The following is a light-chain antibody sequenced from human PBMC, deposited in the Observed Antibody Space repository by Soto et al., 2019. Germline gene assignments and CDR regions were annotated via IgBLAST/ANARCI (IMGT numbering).Light chain of an antibody. V-gene: IGLV2-14*01. Sequence: QSALTQPASVSGSPGQSITISCTETTSDVGGYNYVSWYQQHPGKVPKLMIYDVSNRPSGVSDRFSGSKSGNTASLTISGLQAEDEADYYCSSYTSSSTFVFGTGTKLTVL. J-gene: IGLJ1*01. CDR1: TSDVGGYNY. CDR3: SSYTSSSTFV. CDR2: DVS.